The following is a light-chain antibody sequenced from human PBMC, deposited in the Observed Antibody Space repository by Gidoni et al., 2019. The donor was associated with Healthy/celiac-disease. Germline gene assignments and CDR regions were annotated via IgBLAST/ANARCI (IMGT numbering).Light chain of an antibody. CDR3: QQYYSYPRT. CDR1: KGISSD. CDR2: AAS. V-gene: IGKV1-8*01. Sequence: AIRMTQSPSSLSASTGDRVTITCRASKGISSDLAWYQQKPGKAPKLLIYAASTLQSGVPSRFSGSGSGTDFTLTISCLQSEDFATYYCQQYYSYPRTCGQGTKVEIK. J-gene: IGKJ1*01.